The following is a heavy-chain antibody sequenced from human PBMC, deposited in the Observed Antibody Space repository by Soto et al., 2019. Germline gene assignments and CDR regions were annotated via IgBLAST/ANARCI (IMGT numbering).Heavy chain of an antibody. CDR3: TTDLTVGLRFLDRPY. CDR1: GFTFSNAW. CDR2: IKSKTDGGTT. D-gene: IGHD3-3*01. Sequence: GGSLRLSCAASGFTFSNAWMNWVRQAPGKGLEWVGRIKSKTDGGTTDYAAPVKGRFTISRDDSKNTLYLQMNSLKTEDTAVYYCTTDLTVGLRFLDRPYWGQGTLVTVSS. J-gene: IGHJ4*02. V-gene: IGHV3-15*07.